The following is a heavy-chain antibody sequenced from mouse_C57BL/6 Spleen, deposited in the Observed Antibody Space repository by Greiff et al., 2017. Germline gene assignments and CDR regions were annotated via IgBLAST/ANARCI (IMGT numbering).Heavy chain of an antibody. Sequence: VQLQQPGAELVRPGSSVKLSCKASGYTFTSYWMDWVKQRPGQGLEWIGNIYPSDSETHYNQKFKDKATLTVDKSSSTAYMQLSSLTSEDSAVYYCARWAYYGSSSYAMDYWGQGTSVTVSS. D-gene: IGHD1-1*01. V-gene: IGHV1-61*01. CDR2: IYPSDSET. J-gene: IGHJ4*01. CDR3: ARWAYYGSSSYAMDY. CDR1: GYTFTSYW.